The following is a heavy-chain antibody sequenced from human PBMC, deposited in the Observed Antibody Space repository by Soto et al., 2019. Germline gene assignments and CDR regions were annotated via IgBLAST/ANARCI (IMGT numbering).Heavy chain of an antibody. Sequence: EVQLVESGGNMVQPGGSLRLSCAASGFSFRSYGMSWVRQAPGKGLEWVSGISWSGGIIGYADSVKGRFTISRDNDKNSLYLEMNSLRAEDTALYYCAKDKLNSNYEYYFDLWGQGTLVTVSS. CDR2: ISWSGGII. CDR1: GFSFRSYG. V-gene: IGHV3-9*01. D-gene: IGHD4-4*01. J-gene: IGHJ4*02. CDR3: AKDKLNSNYEYYFDL.